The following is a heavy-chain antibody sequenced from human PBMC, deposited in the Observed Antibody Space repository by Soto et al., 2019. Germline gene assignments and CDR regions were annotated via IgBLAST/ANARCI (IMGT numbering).Heavy chain of an antibody. CDR1: GFTFDDYA. CDR3: AKGGPDAFCSGGRCYFDY. V-gene: IGHV3-9*01. D-gene: IGHD2-15*01. J-gene: IGHJ4*02. Sequence: EVHLVESGGGLVQPGRSLRLSCAASGFTFDDYAMHWVRRVPGKGLEWVSSISWNSNIIGYADSVEGRFTISRDNAKNSLYLQKKSLRPGDTAFYYCAKGGPDAFCSGGRCYFDYWGQGILVTVSS. CDR2: ISWNSNII.